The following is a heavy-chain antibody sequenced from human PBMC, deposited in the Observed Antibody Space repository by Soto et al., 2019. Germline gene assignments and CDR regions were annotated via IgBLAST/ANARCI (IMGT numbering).Heavy chain of an antibody. V-gene: IGHV4-59*01. CDR1: GGSISSYY. CDR3: ARGDVVDTAMVWNY. D-gene: IGHD5-18*01. Sequence: PSETLSLTCTVSGGSISSYYWSWIRQAPGKGLEWIGYIYYSGSTNYNPSLKSRVTISVDTSKNQFSLKLSSVTAADTAVYYCARGDVVDTAMVWNYWGQGTLVTVSS. CDR2: IYYSGST. J-gene: IGHJ4*02.